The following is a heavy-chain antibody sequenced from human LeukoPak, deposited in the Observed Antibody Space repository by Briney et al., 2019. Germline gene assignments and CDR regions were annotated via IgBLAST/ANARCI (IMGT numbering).Heavy chain of an antibody. CDR3: AKDRLCSSTSCYVLEFDY. CDR1: GFTFSSYG. CDR2: MWYDGSNK. Sequence: PGRSLRLSCAASGFTFSSYGMHWVRQAPGKGLEWVAVMWYDGSNKYYADSVKGRFTISRDNSKNTLYLQMNSLRAEDTAVYYCAKDRLCSSTSCYVLEFDYWGQGTLVTVSS. J-gene: IGHJ4*02. D-gene: IGHD2-2*01. V-gene: IGHV3-33*06.